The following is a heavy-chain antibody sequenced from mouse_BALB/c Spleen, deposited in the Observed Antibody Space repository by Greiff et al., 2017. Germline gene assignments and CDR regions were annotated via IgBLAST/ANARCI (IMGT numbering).Heavy chain of an antibody. V-gene: IGHV5-12-2*01. Sequence: EVKLVESGGGLVQPGGSLKLSCAASGFTFSSYTMSWVRQTPEKRLEWVAYISNGGGSTYYPDTVKGRFTISRDNAKNTLYLQMSSLKSEDTAMYYCARPLIYYDYDGGGFAYWGQGTLVTVSA. J-gene: IGHJ3*01. CDR2: ISNGGGST. CDR3: ARPLIYYDYDGGGFAY. CDR1: GFTFSSYT. D-gene: IGHD2-4*01.